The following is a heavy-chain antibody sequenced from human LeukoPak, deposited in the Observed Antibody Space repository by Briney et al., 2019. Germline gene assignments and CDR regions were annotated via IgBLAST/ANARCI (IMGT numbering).Heavy chain of an antibody. V-gene: IGHV4-39*01. CDR2: IYYSGST. CDR1: GGSISSSSYY. CDR3: ARSLMSGRPYYYYYMDV. D-gene: IGHD3-3*01. J-gene: IGHJ6*03. Sequence: SETLSLTCTVSGGSISSSSYYWGWIRQPPGKGLEWIGSIYYSGSTYYNPSLKSRVTISVDTSKNQFSLKLSSVTAADTAVYYCARSLMSGRPYYYYYMDVWGKGTTVTVSS.